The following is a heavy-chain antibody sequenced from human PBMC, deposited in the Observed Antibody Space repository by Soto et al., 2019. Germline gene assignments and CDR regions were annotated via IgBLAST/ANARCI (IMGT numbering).Heavy chain of an antibody. Sequence: EVQLVESGGGLVQPGRSLRLSCVVSGFSFHDYGMHWVRQTPGKGLEWVSGISWNSGSIDYADSVKGRFTISRDNAKNSLYLQMNSLRTEDTALYFCAKGYGGGFASWGQGTLVSVSS. CDR1: GFSFHDYG. CDR2: ISWNSGSI. CDR3: AKGYGGGFAS. V-gene: IGHV3-9*01. D-gene: IGHD3-16*01. J-gene: IGHJ4*02.